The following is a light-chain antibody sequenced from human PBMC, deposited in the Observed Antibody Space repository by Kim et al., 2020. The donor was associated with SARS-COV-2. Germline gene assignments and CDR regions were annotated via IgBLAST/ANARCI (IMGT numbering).Light chain of an antibody. CDR2: QDN. CDR1: KLGDKD. CDR3: QAWDSSTATYV. J-gene: IGLJ1*01. V-gene: IGLV3-1*01. Sequence: TGQTASITCSGEKLGDKDACWYQQKPGQAPVLVIYQDNKRPSGIPERCSGSNSGSTATLTISGTQAMDEADYYCQAWDSSTATYVFGTGTKVAVL.